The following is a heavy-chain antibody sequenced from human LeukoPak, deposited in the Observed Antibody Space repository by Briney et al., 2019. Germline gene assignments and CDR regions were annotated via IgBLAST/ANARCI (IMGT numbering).Heavy chain of an antibody. V-gene: IGHV4-39*01. CDR2: IYYGGST. CDR3: AREGVPAAMCDY. J-gene: IGHJ4*02. Sequence: SETLSLTCTVSGGSISSSSYYWGWIRQPPGKGLEWIGSIYYGGSTYYNPSLKSRVTVSVDTSKNQFSLKLSSVTAADTAVYYCAREGVPAAMCDYWGQGTLVTVSS. CDR1: GGSISSSSYY. D-gene: IGHD2-2*01.